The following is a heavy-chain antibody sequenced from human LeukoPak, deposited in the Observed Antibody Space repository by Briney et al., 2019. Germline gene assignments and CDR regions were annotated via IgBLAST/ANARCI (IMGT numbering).Heavy chain of an antibody. CDR1: GFTFGSSD. V-gene: IGHV3-30-3*01. CDR2: MLPDGSVK. Sequence: PGGSLRLSCVASGFTFGSSDIHWVRQAPGKGLQWVAVMLPDGSVKIYTDSVKGRFSISRNNSKNTLYLDMNNLRTDDTALYYCARDLVSGSPDYFDSWGQGTLVTVSS. D-gene: IGHD6-6*01. J-gene: IGHJ4*02. CDR3: ARDLVSGSPDYFDS.